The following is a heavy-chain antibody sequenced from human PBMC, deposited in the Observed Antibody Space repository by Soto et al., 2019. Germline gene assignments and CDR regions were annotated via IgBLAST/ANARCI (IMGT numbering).Heavy chain of an antibody. J-gene: IGHJ4*02. V-gene: IGHV3-23*01. CDR1: GFNFNIYA. D-gene: IGHD3-3*01. CDR2: IIGNSEAT. CDR3: AKDLRPDGRYDLDY. Sequence: GSLRLSCAAYGFNFNIYAMNWVRQAPGKGLEWVACIIGNSEATYYADSVKGRFTISRDNSNHILYLQLSSLRVEDTAIYYCAKDLRPDGRYDLDYWGQGTQVTVSS.